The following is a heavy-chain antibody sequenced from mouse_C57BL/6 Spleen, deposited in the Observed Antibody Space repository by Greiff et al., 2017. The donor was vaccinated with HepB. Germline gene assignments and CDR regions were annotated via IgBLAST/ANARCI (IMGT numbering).Heavy chain of an antibody. CDR2: IDPETGGT. CDR3: TRAYGSGLYSYFDV. V-gene: IGHV1-15*01. CDR1: GYTFTDYE. Sequence: VQLQQSGAELVRPGASVTLSCKASGYTFTDYEMHWVKQTPVHGLEWIGAIDPETGGTAYNQKFKGKAILTADKSSSTAYMELRSLTSEDSAVYYCTRAYGSGLYSYFDVWGTGTTVTVSS. D-gene: IGHD1-1*01. J-gene: IGHJ1*03.